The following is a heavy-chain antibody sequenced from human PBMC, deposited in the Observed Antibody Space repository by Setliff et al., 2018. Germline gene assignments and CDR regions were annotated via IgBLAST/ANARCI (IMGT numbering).Heavy chain of an antibody. Sequence: ASVKVSCQASGYTFTNHYMHWVRQAPGQGLEWMGMINPGGGSTTYAQKFQGRVTMTRDTSTSTVYMELSSLRTEDTAVYYCARGYYDSYARYYVVGDYWGQGTPVTVSS. V-gene: IGHV1-46*01. CDR3: ARGYYDSYARYYVVGDY. CDR1: GYTFTNHY. J-gene: IGHJ4*02. CDR2: INPGGGST. D-gene: IGHD3-22*01.